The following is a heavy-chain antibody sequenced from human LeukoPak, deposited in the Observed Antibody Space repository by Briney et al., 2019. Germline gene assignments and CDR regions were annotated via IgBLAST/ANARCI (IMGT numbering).Heavy chain of an antibody. Sequence: SETLSLTCSVSGGSIGTNYWSWIRRVPGKGLEWIGYSSYSGSSNYNPSLKSRVTISVDTSKTQFSLYLSSVTAADTAVYYCARSDTHHIHSSSWHFDYWGQGTLVTVSS. CDR3: ARSDTHHIHSSSWHFDY. CDR2: SSYSGSS. CDR1: GGSIGTNY. V-gene: IGHV4-59*01. J-gene: IGHJ4*02. D-gene: IGHD6-13*01.